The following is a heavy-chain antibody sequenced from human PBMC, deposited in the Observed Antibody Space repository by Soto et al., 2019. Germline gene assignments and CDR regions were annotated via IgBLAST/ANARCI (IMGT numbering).Heavy chain of an antibody. CDR3: ARVKVPAAVLGAFDV. V-gene: IGHV1-18*01. CDR2: INPLKGDT. D-gene: IGHD2-2*01. CDR1: GYTFTTYG. Sequence: QAQLVQSGGEMKKAGASVKVSCKASGYTFTTYGITWVRQAPGQGLDWMGWINPLKGDTKSAANFQDRVTMTTDTSTRTAYMELRSLRSDDTAFYYCARVKVPAAVLGAFDVWGQGTLVTVSS. J-gene: IGHJ3*01.